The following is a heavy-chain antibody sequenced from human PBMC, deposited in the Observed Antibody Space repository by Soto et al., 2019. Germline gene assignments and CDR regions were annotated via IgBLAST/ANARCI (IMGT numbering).Heavy chain of an antibody. V-gene: IGHV4-4*07. CDR3: ARESTVVTLRTFDI. CDR2: IYTSGST. D-gene: IGHD2-21*02. CDR1: GGSISSYF. Sequence: SETLSLTCTVSGGSISSYFCSRIRQPAGKGLEWIGRIYTSGSTNYNPSLKSRVTMSVDTSKNQFSLKLSSVTAADTAVYYCARESTVVTLRTFDIWGQGTMVTVSS. J-gene: IGHJ3*02.